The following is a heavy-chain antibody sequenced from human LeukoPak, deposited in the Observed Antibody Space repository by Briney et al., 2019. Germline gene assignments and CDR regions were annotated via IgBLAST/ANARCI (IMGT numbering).Heavy chain of an antibody. CDR3: ASLGVAGYSYGDDY. CDR2: IYYSGST. Sequence: SETLSLTCTVYGGSISSYYWSWVRQPPGKGLEWIGYIYYSGSTNYNPSLKSRVTISVDTSKNQFSLKLSSVTAADTAVYYCASLGVAGYSYGDDYWGQGTLVTVSS. CDR1: GGSISSYY. V-gene: IGHV4-59*01. D-gene: IGHD5-18*01. J-gene: IGHJ4*02.